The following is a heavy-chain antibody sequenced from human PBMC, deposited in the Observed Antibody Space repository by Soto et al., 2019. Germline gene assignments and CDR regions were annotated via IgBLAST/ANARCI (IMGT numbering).Heavy chain of an antibody. CDR2: INAGNGNT. CDR3: ARDRHPTYYYDSSGYGS. V-gene: IGHV1-3*01. D-gene: IGHD3-22*01. J-gene: IGHJ4*02. CDR1: GYTFTSYA. Sequence: GASVKVSCKASGYTFTSYAMHWVRQAPGQRLEWMGWINAGNGNTKYSQKFQGRVTITRDTSASTAYMELSSLRSEDTAVYYCARDRHPTYYYDSSGYGSWGQGTLVTVSS.